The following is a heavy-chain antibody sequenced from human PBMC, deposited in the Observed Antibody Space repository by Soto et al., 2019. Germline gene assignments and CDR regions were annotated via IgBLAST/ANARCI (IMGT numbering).Heavy chain of an antibody. Sequence: QVQLQESGPGLVKPSQTLSLTCTVSGGSISSGGYYWSWIRQHPGKGLEWIGYIYYSGSTYYNPSLNSRVTLPVDTSKNQFSLKLSSVTAADTAVYYCARAVGDIVLVPASYAFAIWGQGTMVTVSS. CDR1: GGSISSGGYY. CDR3: ARAVGDIVLVPASYAFAI. V-gene: IGHV4-31*03. J-gene: IGHJ3*02. CDR2: IYYSGST. D-gene: IGHD2-2*01.